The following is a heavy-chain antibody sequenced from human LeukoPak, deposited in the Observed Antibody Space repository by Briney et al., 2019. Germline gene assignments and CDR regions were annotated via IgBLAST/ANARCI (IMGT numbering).Heavy chain of an antibody. CDR1: GFTFSSYE. Sequence: GGSLRLSCAASGFTFSSYEMNWVRQAPGKGLEWVSYISSSGSTIYYADSVKGRFTISRDNAKNSLYLQMNSLRAEDTAVYYCARDRGSRYYFDYWGQGTLATVSS. V-gene: IGHV3-48*03. CDR3: ARDRGSRYYFDY. J-gene: IGHJ4*02. D-gene: IGHD1-26*01. CDR2: ISSSGSTI.